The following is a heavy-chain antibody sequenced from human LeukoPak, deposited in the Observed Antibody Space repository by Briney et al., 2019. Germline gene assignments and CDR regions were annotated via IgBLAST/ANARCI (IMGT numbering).Heavy chain of an antibody. D-gene: IGHD4-17*01. CDR1: GYTFTSYG. V-gene: IGHV1-18*01. CDR2: ISAYNGNT. CDR3: ARHAYGDYLWY. Sequence: ASVKVSCKASGYTFTSYGISWVRQAPGQGLEGMGWISAYNGNTNYAQKLQGRVTMTTETSTSTAYMELRSLRSDDTAVYYCARHAYGDYLWYWGQGTLVAVSS. J-gene: IGHJ4*02.